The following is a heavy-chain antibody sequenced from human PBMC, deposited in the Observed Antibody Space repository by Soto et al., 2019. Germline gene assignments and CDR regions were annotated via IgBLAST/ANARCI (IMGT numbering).Heavy chain of an antibody. CDR1: GGSFSGYY. CDR2: INHSGST. V-gene: IGHV4-34*01. CDR3: ARGRARGSASPSDS. Sequence: QVQLPQWGAGLLKPSETLSLTCAVYGGSFSGYYWCWSRQPPGKGLEWIGEINHSGSTNYNPSLKSRVTISVDTSKNQFSLKLSSVTAADTAVYYCARGRARGSASPSDSWGQGTLVTVSS. J-gene: IGHJ5*01. D-gene: IGHD6-6*01.